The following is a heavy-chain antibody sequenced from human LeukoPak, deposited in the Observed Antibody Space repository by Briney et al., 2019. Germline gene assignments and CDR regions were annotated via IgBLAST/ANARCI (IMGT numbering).Heavy chain of an antibody. Sequence: ASVKVSCKASGYTFTSYGISWVRQAPGQGLEWMGWISAYNGITNYAQKLQGRVTMTTDTSTSTAYMELRSLRSDDTAVYYCARDGIAAAGSYYFDYWGQGTLVTVSS. J-gene: IGHJ4*02. CDR3: ARDGIAAAGSYYFDY. CDR2: ISAYNGIT. V-gene: IGHV1-18*01. CDR1: GYTFTSYG. D-gene: IGHD6-13*01.